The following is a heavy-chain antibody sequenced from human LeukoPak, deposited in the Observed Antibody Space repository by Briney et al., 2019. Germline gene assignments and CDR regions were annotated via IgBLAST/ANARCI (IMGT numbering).Heavy chain of an antibody. D-gene: IGHD3-16*01. V-gene: IGHV3-15*01. J-gene: IGHJ3*02. CDR3: TTDLYVWGSHDAFDI. CDR2: IKSRTDGGTT. CDR1: GFTFSNAW. Sequence: GGSLRLSCAASGFTFSNAWMSWVRQAPGKGLEWVGRIKSRTDGGTTDYAAPVKGRFTISRDDSKNTLYLQMNSLTTEDTAVYYCTTDLYVWGSHDAFDIWGQGTMVIVSS.